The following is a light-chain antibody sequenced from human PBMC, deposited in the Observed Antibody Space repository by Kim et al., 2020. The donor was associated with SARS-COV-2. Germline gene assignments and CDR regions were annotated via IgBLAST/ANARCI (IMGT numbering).Light chain of an antibody. CDR1: SLRSYY. J-gene: IGLJ3*02. Sequence: SSELTQDPAVSVALGQTVRITCQGDSLRSYYASWYQQKPGQAPVLVIYGKNSQPSGIPDRYSGSSSGNTASLTITGTQAEDEADYYCNSRDSSGNLLVFGGGTQLTVL. CDR3: NSRDSSGNLLV. CDR2: GKN. V-gene: IGLV3-19*01.